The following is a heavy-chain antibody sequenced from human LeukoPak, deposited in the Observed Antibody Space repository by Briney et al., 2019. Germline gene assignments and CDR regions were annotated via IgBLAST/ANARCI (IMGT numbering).Heavy chain of an antibody. CDR1: GFTFSDVY. CDR3: TREPRLADY. V-gene: IGHV3-11*04. J-gene: IGHJ4*02. CDR2: ISPSGHDI. Sequence: KPGGSLRLSCAASGFTFSDVYMTWIRQAPGKGLEYLSYISPSGHDISYADSVKGRFTISRDNAKNSLSLQMNSLRAEDTAVYYCTREPRLADYWGQGTLVTVSS.